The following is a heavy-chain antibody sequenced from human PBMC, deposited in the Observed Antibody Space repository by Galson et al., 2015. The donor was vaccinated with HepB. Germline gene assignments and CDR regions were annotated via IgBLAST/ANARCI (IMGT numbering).Heavy chain of an antibody. D-gene: IGHD5-18*01. J-gene: IGHJ4*02. Sequence: SLRLSCAASGFTFSSYSMNWVRQAPGKGLEWVSSISSSSSYIYYADSVKGRFTISRDNAKNSLYLQMNSLRAEDTAVYYCARAVHTAMVEAYFDYWGQGTLVTVSS. CDR3: ARAVHTAMVEAYFDY. CDR2: ISSSSSYI. CDR1: GFTFSSYS. V-gene: IGHV3-21*01.